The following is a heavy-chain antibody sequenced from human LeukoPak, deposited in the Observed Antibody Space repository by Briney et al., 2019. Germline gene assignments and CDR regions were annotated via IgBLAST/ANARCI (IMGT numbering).Heavy chain of an antibody. CDR2: IIPHNSGT. D-gene: IGHD1-26*01. J-gene: IGHJ3*02. V-gene: IGHV1-2*02. Sequence: ASVKVSCKTSGYTFTGYYIHWVRQAPGQGLEWMGWIIPHNSGTNYAQKFQGRVTMTRDTSMSTAYMELNRLTSDDTAVYYCARDSGTTTNAFDIWGQGTMVTVSS. CDR3: ARDSGTTTNAFDI. CDR1: GYTFTGYY.